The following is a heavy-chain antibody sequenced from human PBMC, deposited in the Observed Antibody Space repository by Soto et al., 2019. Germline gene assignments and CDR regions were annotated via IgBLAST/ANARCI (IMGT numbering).Heavy chain of an antibody. CDR3: ASAYYYDSSGYYG. J-gene: IGHJ4*02. CDR2: ISYDGSNK. Sequence: LRLSCAASGFTFSSYAMHWVRQAPGKGLEWVAVISYDGSNKYYADSVKGRFTISRDNSKNTLYLQMNSLRAEDTAVYYCASAYYYDSSGYYGWGQGTLVTVSS. CDR1: GFTFSSYA. D-gene: IGHD3-22*01. V-gene: IGHV3-30-3*01.